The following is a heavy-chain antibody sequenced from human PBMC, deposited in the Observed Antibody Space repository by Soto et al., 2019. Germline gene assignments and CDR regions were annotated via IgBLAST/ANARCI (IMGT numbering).Heavy chain of an antibody. D-gene: IGHD1-20*01. CDR3: ARARYNWKAVSEAGDY. CDR2: INPSGGST. Sequence: QVQLVQSGAEVKKPGASVKVSCKASGYTFTSYYMHWVRQAPGQGLEWMGIINPSGGSTSYAQKFKGRATMTRDTSTSTVYMELSSLRSEDTAVYYCARARYNWKAVSEAGDYWGQGTLVTVSS. J-gene: IGHJ4*02. V-gene: IGHV1-46*01. CDR1: GYTFTSYY.